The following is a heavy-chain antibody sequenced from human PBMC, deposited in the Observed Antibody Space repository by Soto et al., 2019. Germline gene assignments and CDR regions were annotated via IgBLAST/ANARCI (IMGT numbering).Heavy chain of an antibody. D-gene: IGHD4-17*01. CDR3: AKRPGYGDSNLYYFDY. CDR2: ISGSGGST. V-gene: IGHV3-23*01. J-gene: IGHJ4*02. CDR1: GFTFSSYA. Sequence: EVQLLESGGGLVQPGGSLRLSCAASGFTFSSYAMSWVRQAPGKGREWVSAISGSGGSTYYADSVKGRFTISRDNSKHTLDLQMNSLRADDTAVYYCAKRPGYGDSNLYYFDYWGQGTLVTVSS.